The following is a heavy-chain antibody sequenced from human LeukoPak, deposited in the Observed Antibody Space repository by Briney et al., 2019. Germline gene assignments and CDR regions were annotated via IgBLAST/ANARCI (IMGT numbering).Heavy chain of an antibody. CDR3: ARGFLDSSGWSPGDYFDY. Sequence: SETLSLTCTVSGGSISSYYWSWIRQPAGKGLEWIGRIHTNGGTNYNPSLSSRVTLSVDASKNQLSLKLTSVTAADTAVYYCARGFLDSSGWSPGDYFDYWGQGTLVTVSS. V-gene: IGHV4-4*07. CDR1: GGSISSYY. CDR2: IHTNGGT. D-gene: IGHD6-19*01. J-gene: IGHJ4*02.